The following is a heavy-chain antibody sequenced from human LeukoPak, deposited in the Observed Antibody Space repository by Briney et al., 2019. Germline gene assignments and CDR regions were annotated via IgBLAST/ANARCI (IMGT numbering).Heavy chain of an antibody. D-gene: IGHD3-16*01. CDR1: GFTFSSYS. Sequence: PGGSLRLSCAASGFTFSSYSMTWVRQAPGKGLEWVSYISSSSSTIYYADSVKGRFTISRDNAKNSLFLQMNSLRDEDTAVYYCARVWGYYDYVWGSYGYWGQGTLVTVSS. V-gene: IGHV3-48*02. J-gene: IGHJ4*02. CDR3: ARVWGYYDYVWGSYGY. CDR2: ISSSSSTI.